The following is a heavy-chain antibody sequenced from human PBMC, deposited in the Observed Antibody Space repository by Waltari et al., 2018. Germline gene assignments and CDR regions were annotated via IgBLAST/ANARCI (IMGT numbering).Heavy chain of an antibody. CDR3: ARDRGRGLYLDS. J-gene: IGHJ4*02. V-gene: IGHV4-4*02. CDR1: YDSMGEGDW. D-gene: IGHD2-15*01. Sequence: QLQLQQSGPGPVKPSESLSLSCAASYDSMGEGDWWSWVRQSPGKGLEGIGQVHRSGRTNYNPSLAGRVSLSVDTSNNQFSLRMPSPTAADTAIYYCARDRGRGLYLDSWGQGTLVTVSP. CDR2: VHRSGRT.